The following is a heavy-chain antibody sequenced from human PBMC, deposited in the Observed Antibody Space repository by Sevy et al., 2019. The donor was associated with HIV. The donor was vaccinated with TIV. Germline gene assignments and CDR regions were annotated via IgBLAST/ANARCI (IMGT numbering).Heavy chain of an antibody. Sequence: GESLKISCKGFRYSFGNYWIGWVRQMPGKGLEWMGIIYPGDSDTRYSPSFQGQVTISADKSSSIAYLKWSRLKASDTAIYYCAGGGMAAGAPWLDSWGQGTLVTVSS. J-gene: IGHJ5*01. V-gene: IGHV5-51*01. CDR3: AGGGMAAGAPWLDS. CDR1: RYSFGNYW. CDR2: IYPGDSDT. D-gene: IGHD6-13*01.